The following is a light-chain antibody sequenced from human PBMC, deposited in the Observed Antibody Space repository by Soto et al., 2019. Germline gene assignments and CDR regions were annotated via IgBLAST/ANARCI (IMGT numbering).Light chain of an antibody. J-gene: IGLJ3*02. CDR2: KVS. V-gene: IGLV2-14*01. CDR1: SSDVGDGDF. CDR3: CSYTRSYTGV. Sequence: QSALTQPASVSGSPRQSITISCTGTSSDVGDGDFVSWYQQRPGNAPKLMIYKVSNRPSGVSNRFSGSKSGNTASLTISGLQADDEADYYCCSYTRSYTGVFGGGTKVTVL.